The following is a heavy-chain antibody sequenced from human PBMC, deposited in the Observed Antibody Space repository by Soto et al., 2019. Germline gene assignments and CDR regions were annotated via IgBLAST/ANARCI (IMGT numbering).Heavy chain of an antibody. J-gene: IGHJ3*02. CDR3: ARWTFGAFDI. CDR1: GGSISSSSYY. Sequence: SETLSLTCTVSGGSISSSSYYWGWIRQPPGKGLEWIGSIYYSGSTYYNPSLKSRVTISVDTSKNQFSLKLSSVTAADTAVYYCARWTFGAFDIWGQGTMVTVSS. CDR2: IYYSGST. V-gene: IGHV4-39*01. D-gene: IGHD3-16*01.